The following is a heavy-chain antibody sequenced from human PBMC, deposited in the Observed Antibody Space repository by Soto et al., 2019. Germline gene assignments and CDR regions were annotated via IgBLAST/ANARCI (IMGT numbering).Heavy chain of an antibody. Sequence: QVQLVQSGAEVKKPGASVKVSCKASGYTFTSYAMHWVRQAPGQRLEWMGWINAGNGNTKYSQKFQGRVTITRDTSASTAYMELSSLRSEYTAVYYCARPMVRGVRGLPPDAFDIWGQGTMVTVSS. D-gene: IGHD3-10*01. CDR2: INAGNGNT. CDR3: ARPMVRGVRGLPPDAFDI. CDR1: GYTFTSYA. J-gene: IGHJ3*02. V-gene: IGHV1-3*01.